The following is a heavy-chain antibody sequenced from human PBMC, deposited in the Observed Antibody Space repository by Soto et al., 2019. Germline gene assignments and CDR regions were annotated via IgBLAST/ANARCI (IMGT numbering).Heavy chain of an antibody. D-gene: IGHD1-1*01. Sequence: QLQLQESGPGLVKPSETLSLTCTVSGGSISSSSYYWGWIRQPPGKGLEWIGRIYYSGSTYYNPSLKSPVTMSVDTSKNQFALKLSSVTAADTAVYYCARPSTRQIGDYYGMDVWGQGTTVTVSS. J-gene: IGHJ6*02. CDR2: IYYSGST. CDR1: GGSISSSSYY. V-gene: IGHV4-39*01. CDR3: ARPSTRQIGDYYGMDV.